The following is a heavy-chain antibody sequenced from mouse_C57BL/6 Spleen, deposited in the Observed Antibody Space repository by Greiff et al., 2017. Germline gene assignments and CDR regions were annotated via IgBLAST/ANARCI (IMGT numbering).Heavy chain of an antibody. Sequence: VQLQQSGAELVKPGASVKLSCKASGYTFTSYWMHWVKQRPGRGLEWIGRIDPNSGGTKYNEKFKSKATLTVDKPSSTAYMQLSSLTSEDSAVYYCARSITTVVATGYFDVWGTGTTVTVSS. D-gene: IGHD1-1*01. CDR1: GYTFTSYW. J-gene: IGHJ1*03. CDR3: ARSITTVVATGYFDV. V-gene: IGHV1-72*01. CDR2: IDPNSGGT.